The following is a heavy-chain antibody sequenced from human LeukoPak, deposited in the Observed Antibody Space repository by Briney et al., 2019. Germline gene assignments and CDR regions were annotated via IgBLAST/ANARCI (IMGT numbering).Heavy chain of an antibody. V-gene: IGHV1-69*02. D-gene: IGHD1-26*01. CDR1: GGTFSSYT. J-gene: IGHJ4*02. CDR3: ARASGSYVGQFDY. CDR2: IIPILGIA. Sequence: ASVKVSCKASGGTFSSYTISWVRQAPGQGLEWMGRIIPILGIANYTQKFQGRVTITADKSTSTAYMELSSLRSEDTDVYYCARASGSYVGQFDYWGQGTLVTVSS.